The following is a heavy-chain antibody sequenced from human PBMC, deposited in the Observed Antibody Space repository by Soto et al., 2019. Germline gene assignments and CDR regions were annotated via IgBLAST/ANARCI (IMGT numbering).Heavy chain of an antibody. CDR3: ARGRGTTVVTTGTTGGFDL. D-gene: IGHD4-17*01. Sequence: QVQLQQWGAGLLKPSETLSLTCAVYGGSFSGYYWSWIRQPPGKGLEWIGEINHSGSTNYNPSLKSRVTISVDTSKNQFSLKLSSVTAADTAVYYCARGRGTTVVTTGTTGGFDLWGHGTLVTVSS. CDR2: INHSGST. J-gene: IGHJ2*01. V-gene: IGHV4-34*01. CDR1: GGSFSGYY.